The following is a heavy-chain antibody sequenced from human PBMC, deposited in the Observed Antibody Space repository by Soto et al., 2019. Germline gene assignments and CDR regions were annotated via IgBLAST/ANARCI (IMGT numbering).Heavy chain of an antibody. D-gene: IGHD6-19*01. V-gene: IGHV3-30-3*01. J-gene: IGHJ4*02. CDR3: ARAHREWLVLAY. CDR2: ISHDESDK. CDR1: GFTFSTYA. Sequence: PGGSLRLSCAAPGFTFSTYAMHWVRQAPGKGLEWVAVISHDESDKKYADSVEGRFTTSRDNSKNTLYLQMDGLRDEDTAVYYCARAHREWLVLAYWGQGTLVTVSS.